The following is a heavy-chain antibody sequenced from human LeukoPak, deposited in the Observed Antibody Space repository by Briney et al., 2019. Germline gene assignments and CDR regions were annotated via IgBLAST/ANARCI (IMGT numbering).Heavy chain of an antibody. CDR1: DDPINSGVYY. J-gene: IGHJ6*03. V-gene: IGHV4-61*09. CDR3: ARAKKRSGRSRNFYLDV. Sequence: SETLSLTCTVSDDPINSGVYYWNWIRQPAGKGVEWIGHIYTSGTTTNSNPSLKSRVAISLDTSKNPLSLKLSSVTAADTAVYYCARAKKRSGRSRNFYLDVWGKGTTVTVSS. CDR2: IYTSGTTT. D-gene: IGHD1-26*01.